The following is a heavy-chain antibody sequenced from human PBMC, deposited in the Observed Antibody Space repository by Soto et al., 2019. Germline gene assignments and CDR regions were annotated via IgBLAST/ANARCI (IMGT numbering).Heavy chain of an antibody. J-gene: IGHJ6*02. V-gene: IGHV4-39*01. D-gene: IGHD3-10*01. CDR3: ARRGYGPGFPYYYGMDV. Sequence: SETLSLTCTVSGGSISSSSYYWGWIRQPPGKGLEWIGSIYYSGKTYYNPSLKSRVTISVDTSKNQFSLKLSSVTAADTAVYYCARRGYGPGFPYYYGMDVWGQGTTVT. CDR2: IYYSGKT. CDR1: GGSISSSSYY.